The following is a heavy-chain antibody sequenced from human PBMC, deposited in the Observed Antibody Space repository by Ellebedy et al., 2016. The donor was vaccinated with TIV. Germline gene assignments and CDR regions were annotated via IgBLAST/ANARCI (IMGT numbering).Heavy chain of an antibody. CDR3: ARNIVRTTTLDY. CDR1: GFIFTTYA. D-gene: IGHD1-26*01. V-gene: IGHV1-3*01. CDR2: INAGNGDR. J-gene: IGHJ4*02. Sequence: AASVKVSCKASGFIFTTYAFYWVRQAPGQGLEYMGWINAGNGDRQYSQRLQGRVTITRDTSASTAYVELTSLRSEDTAVYYCARNIVRTTTLDYWGQGTLVTVSS.